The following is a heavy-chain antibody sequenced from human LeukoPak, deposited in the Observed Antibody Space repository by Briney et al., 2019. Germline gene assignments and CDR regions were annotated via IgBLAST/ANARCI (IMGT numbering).Heavy chain of an antibody. CDR1: GYTFTGYY. J-gene: IGHJ5*02. CDR3: AREWWGYDVLTGDNWFDP. V-gene: IGHV1-18*04. CDR2: ISAYNGNT. Sequence: ASLKVSCKASGYTFTGYYIHWVRQAPGQGLEWMGWISAYNGNTNYAQKLQGRVTMTTDTSTSTAYMELRSLTSDDTAAYYCAREWWGYDVLTGDNWFDPWGQGTLVTVSS. D-gene: IGHD3-9*01.